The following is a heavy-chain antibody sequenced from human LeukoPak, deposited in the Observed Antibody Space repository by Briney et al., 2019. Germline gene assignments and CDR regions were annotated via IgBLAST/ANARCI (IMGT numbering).Heavy chain of an antibody. Sequence: PSETLSLTCAVYGGSFSGYYWSWIRQPPGKGLEWIGEINHSGSTNYNPSLKSRVTISVDTSKNQFSLKLSSVTAADTAVYYCARDSRDGYNPLDYWGQGTLVTVSS. D-gene: IGHD5-24*01. CDR2: INHSGST. CDR1: GGSFSGYY. V-gene: IGHV4-34*01. J-gene: IGHJ4*02. CDR3: ARDSRDGYNPLDY.